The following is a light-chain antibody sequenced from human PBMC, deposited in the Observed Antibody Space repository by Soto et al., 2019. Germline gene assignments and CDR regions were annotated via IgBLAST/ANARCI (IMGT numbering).Light chain of an antibody. Sequence: ESVLTQSPGTLSLSPGQRATLSCRASQSVSSSYLAWYQQRPRQAPRLLIFGASYRATCIPDRFSGSGSGTDFTLTISRLEPEDFAVYYCQQYSSSPPEFTFGPGTKVD. V-gene: IGKV3-20*01. CDR3: QQYSSSPPEFT. J-gene: IGKJ3*01. CDR2: GAS. CDR1: QSVSSSY.